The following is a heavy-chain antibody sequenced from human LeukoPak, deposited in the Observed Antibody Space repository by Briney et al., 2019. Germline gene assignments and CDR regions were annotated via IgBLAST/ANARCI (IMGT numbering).Heavy chain of an antibody. J-gene: IGHJ3*02. D-gene: IGHD3-22*01. CDR3: ASRNYYDSSGLEAFDI. V-gene: IGHV4-34*01. Sequence: PSETLSLTCAVYGGSFSGYYWSWIRQPPGKGLEWIGEINHSGSTNYNPSLKSRVTISVDTSKNQFSLKLSSVTAADTAVYYCASRNYYDSSGLEAFDIWGQGTMVTVSS. CDR2: INHSGST. CDR1: GGSFSGYY.